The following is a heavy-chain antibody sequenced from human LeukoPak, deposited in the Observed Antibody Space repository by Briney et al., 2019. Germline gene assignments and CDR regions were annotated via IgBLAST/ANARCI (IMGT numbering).Heavy chain of an antibody. CDR1: GFSFSSYA. CDR3: ANLSEWEPCS. Sequence: GGSLRLSCAASGFSFSSYARSWVRQAPGKGLEWVSAIRGGGGSTYYAATAKGQSTSSRDNSKSTLNLKMNSLRAGDTAADYCANLSEWEPCSWGQGTLVTVSS. V-gene: IGHV3-23*01. CDR2: IRGGGGST. J-gene: IGHJ4*02. D-gene: IGHD1-26*01.